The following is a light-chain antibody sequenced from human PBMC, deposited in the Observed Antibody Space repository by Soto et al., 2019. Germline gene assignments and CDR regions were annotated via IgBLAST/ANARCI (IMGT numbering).Light chain of an antibody. V-gene: IGKV4-1*01. J-gene: IGKJ5*01. CDR2: WAS. CDR1: QSVLSNNNNY. Sequence: DFVMTQSPDSLPVSLGERATINCKSSQSVLSNNNNYLALFQQKPGQPPRLFIYWASTRGSGVPDRFSGNGSGTYFTLTISNVEAEDVAIYYCQQYHSAPITFGQGTRLEIK. CDR3: QQYHSAPIT.